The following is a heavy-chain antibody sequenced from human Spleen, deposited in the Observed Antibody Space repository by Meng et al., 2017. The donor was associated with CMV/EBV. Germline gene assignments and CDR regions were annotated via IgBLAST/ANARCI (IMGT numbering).Heavy chain of an antibody. CDR2: IYYTGST. Sequence: SETLSLTCSVSGGSISGHYWTWIRHPPGKGLEWIGYIYYTGSTSYNPSLKSRIAISVDTSKNHFSLRLSSVTAADTAVYYCAKMDRYDFGMDVWGQGTTVTVSS. D-gene: IGHD3-3*01. V-gene: IGHV4-59*11. CDR3: AKMDRYDFGMDV. CDR1: GGSISGHY. J-gene: IGHJ6*02.